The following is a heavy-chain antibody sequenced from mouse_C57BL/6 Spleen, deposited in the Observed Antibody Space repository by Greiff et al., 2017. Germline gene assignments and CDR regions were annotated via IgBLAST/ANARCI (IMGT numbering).Heavy chain of an antibody. CDR1: GFTFSDYY. CDR3: ARRDDDYAMDY. CDR2: INYDGSST. D-gene: IGHD2-14*01. J-gene: IGHJ4*01. Sequence: EVQLVESEGGLVQPGSSMKLSCTASGFTFSDYYMAWVRQVPEKGLEWVANINYDGSSTYYLDSLKSRFIISRDNATNILYLQMSSLKSEETATYYCARRDDDYAMDYWGQGTSVTVSS. V-gene: IGHV5-16*01.